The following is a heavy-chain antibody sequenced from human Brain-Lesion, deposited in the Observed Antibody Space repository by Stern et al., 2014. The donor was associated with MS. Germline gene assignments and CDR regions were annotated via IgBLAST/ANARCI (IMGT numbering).Heavy chain of an antibody. V-gene: IGHV4-39*01. J-gene: IGHJ4*02. Sequence: QVQLVESGPGLVKPSETLSLTCTVSGGSISSSTYYWAWIRQPPGKGLEWIGAIYYSGIPYYNPSLKSRVTISVDMSKNQFSLKLSSVTAADTAIYYCARHDSVPRPSQLYSARDRGPGYFDYWGQGTLVTVSS. CDR3: ARHDSVPRPSQLYSARDRGPGYFDY. CDR2: IYYSGIP. CDR1: GGSISSSTYY. D-gene: IGHD1-26*01.